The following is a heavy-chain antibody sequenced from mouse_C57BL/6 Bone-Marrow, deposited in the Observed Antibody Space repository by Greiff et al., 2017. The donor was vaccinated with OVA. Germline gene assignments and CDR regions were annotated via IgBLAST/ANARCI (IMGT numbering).Heavy chain of an antibody. CDR3: ARDGGG. J-gene: IGHJ3*01. Sequence: EVQGVESGGGLVKPGGSLKLSCAASGFTFSSYAMSWVRQTPEKRLEWVATISDGGSYTYYPDNVKGRFTISRDNAKNNLYLQMSHLKSEDTAMYYCARDGGGWGQGTLVTVSA. CDR1: GFTFSSYA. CDR2: ISDGGSYT. V-gene: IGHV5-4*01.